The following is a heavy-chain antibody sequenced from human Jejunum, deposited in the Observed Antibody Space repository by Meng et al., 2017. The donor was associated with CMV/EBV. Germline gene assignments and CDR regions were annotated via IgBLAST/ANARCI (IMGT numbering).Heavy chain of an antibody. Sequence: ISYERNWVRQDPGRGLEWVSYISSSGSNIYYADSEKGRYTISRDNAKNSLYLQMNSLRAEDTAVYYCARERGYSSGWQGKKYYFDYWGQGTLVTVSS. CDR3: ARERGYSSGWQGKKYYFDY. CDR2: ISSSGSNI. CDR1: ISYE. J-gene: IGHJ4*02. D-gene: IGHD6-19*01. V-gene: IGHV3-48*03.